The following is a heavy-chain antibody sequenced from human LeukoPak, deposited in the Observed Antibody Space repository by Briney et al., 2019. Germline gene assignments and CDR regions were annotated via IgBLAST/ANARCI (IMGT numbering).Heavy chain of an antibody. J-gene: IGHJ4*02. CDR2: IIPIFGTA. Sequence: ASVKVSCKASGGTFSSYAISWVRQAPGQGLEWMGGIIPIFGTANYAQKFQGRVTITADESTSTAYMELSSLRSEDTAVYYCAREGGYNLPPSFDYWGREPWSPSPQ. CDR3: AREGGYNLPPSFDY. CDR1: GGTFSSYA. D-gene: IGHD5-24*01. V-gene: IGHV1-69*13.